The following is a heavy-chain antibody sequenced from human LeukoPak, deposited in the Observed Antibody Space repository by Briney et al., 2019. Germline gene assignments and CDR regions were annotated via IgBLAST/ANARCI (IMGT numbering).Heavy chain of an antibody. CDR3: ATPGRSQLAGALDI. CDR1: GGSISSSSYY. D-gene: IGHD6-13*01. V-gene: IGHV4-39*01. J-gene: IGHJ3*02. CDR2: IYNSGST. Sequence: SETLSLTCTVSGGSISSSSYYWGWIRQSPGKGLEWIGSIYNSGSTFYNPSLKSRVTISVDTSKNQFALKLSSESAADTAVYYCATPGRSQLAGALDIWGQGTMVTVSS.